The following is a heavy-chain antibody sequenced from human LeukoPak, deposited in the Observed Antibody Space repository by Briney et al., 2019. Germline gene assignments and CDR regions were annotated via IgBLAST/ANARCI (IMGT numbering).Heavy chain of an antibody. CDR1: GFTFSSYG. J-gene: IGHJ4*02. D-gene: IGHD6-13*01. CDR2: IRYDGSNK. Sequence: PGGSLRLSCAASGFTFSSYGMHWVRQAPGKGLEWVAFIRYDGSNKYYSDSVKGRFTISRDNSKNTLYLQMISLRPEDTAVYYCTKGGHGGGLQQLVDHWGQGTLVTVSS. CDR3: TKGGHGGGLQQLVDH. V-gene: IGHV3-30*02.